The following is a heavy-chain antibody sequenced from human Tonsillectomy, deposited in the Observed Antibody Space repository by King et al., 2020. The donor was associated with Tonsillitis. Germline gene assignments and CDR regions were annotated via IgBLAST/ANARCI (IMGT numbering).Heavy chain of an antibody. CDR2: FYYSGST. Sequence: QLQESGPGLVKPSETLSLTCTVSGGSISNYYWSWIRQPPGKGLEWIGYFYYSGSTNYNPSLTSRVTMSVDTSKNQFSLKLSSVTAADTATYYCARLWLGESPYFDYWGQGTLVIVSS. J-gene: IGHJ4*02. CDR1: GGSISNYY. CDR3: ARLWLGESPYFDY. V-gene: IGHV4-59*08. D-gene: IGHD3-10*01.